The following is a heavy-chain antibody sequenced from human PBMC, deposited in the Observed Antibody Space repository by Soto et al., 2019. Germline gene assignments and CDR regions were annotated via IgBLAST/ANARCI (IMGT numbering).Heavy chain of an antibody. CDR1: GDSVCSRFW. J-gene: IGHJ4*02. CDR2: IYHSGSA. V-gene: IGHV4-4*02. CDR3: ARYNAASGTYYFDY. D-gene: IGHD6-13*01. Sequence: QVELQESGPGLVKPSGTLSLTCAVSGDSVCSRFWWSWVRQSPGKGLEWIGEIYHSGSANYNPSLKSRVTMSVDNSKNQFSLKLNSVTAADTAVYYCARYNAASGTYYFDYWGQGTLVTVSS.